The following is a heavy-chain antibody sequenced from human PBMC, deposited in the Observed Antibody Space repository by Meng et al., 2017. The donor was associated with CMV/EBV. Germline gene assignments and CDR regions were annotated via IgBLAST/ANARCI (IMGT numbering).Heavy chain of an antibody. V-gene: IGHV3-15*01. J-gene: IGHJ4*02. D-gene: IGHD3-22*01. CDR1: GFTFNNAW. Sequence: GESLKISCAASGFTFNNAWMSWVRQAPGKGLEWVGRIKSKTDGGTTDYAAPVKGRFTISRDDSKNTLYLQMNSLKTEDTAVYYCTTVVGMIVVVIWGQGTLVTVSS. CDR3: TTVVGMIVVVI. CDR2: IKSKTDGGTT.